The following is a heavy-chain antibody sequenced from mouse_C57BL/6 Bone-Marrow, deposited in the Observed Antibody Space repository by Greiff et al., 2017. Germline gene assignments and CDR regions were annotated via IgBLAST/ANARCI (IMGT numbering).Heavy chain of an antibody. CDR1: GFNIKDDY. V-gene: IGHV14-4*01. J-gene: IGHJ1*03. CDR2: IDPENGDT. Sequence: VQLQQSGAELVRPGASVKLSCTASGFNIKDDYMHWVKPRPEQSLAWIGWIDPENGDTEYASKFQGTATITADTSSHTAYLQLSSLTSEDTAVYYCTYYYGSSGWYFDVWGTGTTVTVSS. D-gene: IGHD1-1*01. CDR3: TYYYGSSGWYFDV.